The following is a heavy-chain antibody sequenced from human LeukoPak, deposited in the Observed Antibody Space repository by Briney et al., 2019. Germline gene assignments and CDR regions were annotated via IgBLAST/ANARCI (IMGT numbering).Heavy chain of an antibody. V-gene: IGHV1-18*01. CDR1: GYTFTSYG. CDR2: ISAYNGNT. J-gene: IGHJ4*02. Sequence: ASVKLSCKASGYTFTSYGISWVRQAPGQGLEWMGWISAYNGNTNYAQKLQGRVAMTTDTSTSTAYMELRSLRSDDTAVYYCARDDDYGDYVSPVRFDYWGQGTLVTVSS. CDR3: ARDDDYGDYVSPVRFDY. D-gene: IGHD4-17*01.